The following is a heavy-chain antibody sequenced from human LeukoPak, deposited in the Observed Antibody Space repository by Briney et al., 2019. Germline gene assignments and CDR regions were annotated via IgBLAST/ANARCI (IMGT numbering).Heavy chain of an antibody. CDR2: INHSGST. D-gene: IGHD6-13*01. J-gene: IGHJ5*02. Sequence: SETLSLTCAVYGGSFSGYYWSWIRQPPGKGLEWIGEINHSGSTNYNPSLRSRVTISVDTSKNQFSLKLSSVTAADTAVYYRARGREQLVSWFDPWGQGTLVTVSS. V-gene: IGHV4-34*01. CDR3: ARGREQLVSWFDP. CDR1: GGSFSGYY.